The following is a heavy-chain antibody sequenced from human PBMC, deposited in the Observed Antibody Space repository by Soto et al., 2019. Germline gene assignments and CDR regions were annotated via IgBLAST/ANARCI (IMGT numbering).Heavy chain of an antibody. D-gene: IGHD2-15*01. Sequence: QVQLQQWGAGLLKPSETLSLTCAVYGGSFSGYYWSWIRQPPGKGLEWIGEINHSGSTNYNPSLKSRVPISVDTSKNQFSLKLSSVTAADTAVYYCARGGGYCSGGSCYSSKAFDYWGQGTLVTVSS. J-gene: IGHJ4*02. CDR1: GGSFSGYY. V-gene: IGHV4-34*01. CDR2: INHSGST. CDR3: ARGGGYCSGGSCYSSKAFDY.